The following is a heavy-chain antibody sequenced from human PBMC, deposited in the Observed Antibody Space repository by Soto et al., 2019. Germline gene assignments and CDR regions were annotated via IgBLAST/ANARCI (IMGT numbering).Heavy chain of an antibody. J-gene: IGHJ3*02. CDR3: AKDVICGGDGSWRVGVFDI. Sequence: EVQLVESGGGLVQPGRSLRLSCAASGFTFDDYSMHWVRQAPGKGLEWVSGISWNSGSIGSADSVKGRFTISRDNAKNSLYLQMIRLRAEDTALYYCAKDVICGGDGSWRVGVFDIWGQGSMVTVS. D-gene: IGHD3-10*01. CDR2: ISWNSGSI. CDR1: GFTFDDYS. V-gene: IGHV3-9*01.